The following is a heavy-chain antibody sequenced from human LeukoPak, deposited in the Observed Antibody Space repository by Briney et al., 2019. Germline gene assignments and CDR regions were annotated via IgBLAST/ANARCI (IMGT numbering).Heavy chain of an antibody. V-gene: IGHV1-46*01. Sequence: ASVKVSCKASGYTFTSYYMHWVRQAAGQGREWVGIINPSGGSTSYAQKCQGRVTMTRDTSTSTVYMELSSLRSADTAVYYCARPGSPYSGYDWHFDYWGQGTLVTVSS. J-gene: IGHJ4*02. D-gene: IGHD5-12*01. CDR2: INPSGGST. CDR3: ARPGSPYSGYDWHFDY. CDR1: GYTFTSYY.